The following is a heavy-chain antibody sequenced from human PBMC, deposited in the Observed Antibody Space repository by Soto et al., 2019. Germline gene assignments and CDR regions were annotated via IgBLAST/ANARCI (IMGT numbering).Heavy chain of an antibody. CDR1: GYPFTSYV. V-gene: IGHV1-18*01. CDR2: ISAYNGNT. D-gene: IGHD3-3*02. CDR3: ARVMFFHFWSGYYSGDYYYYGTDV. Sequence: ASVKVSCKASGYPFTSYVISWVRQAPGQGLEWMGWISAYNGNTNYAQKLQGRVTMTTDTSTSTAYMELRSLRSDDTAVYYCARVMFFHFWSGYYSGDYYYYGTDVWGQGTTVTVSS. J-gene: IGHJ6*02.